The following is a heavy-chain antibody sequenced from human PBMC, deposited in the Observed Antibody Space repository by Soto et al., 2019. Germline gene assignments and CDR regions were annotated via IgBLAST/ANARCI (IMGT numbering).Heavy chain of an antibody. CDR1: GFTFNTYE. CDR2: ISTRGTSI. V-gene: IGHV3-48*03. J-gene: IGHJ4*02. Sequence: EVQLVESGGGLVQPGESLRLSCAAAGFTFNTYEMNWVRQAPGKGLEWVATISTRGTSIFYADSVKGRFSISRDNDNDSVSILMNNQRVDDTAVYYCARDRGYNTGWYGGALDLWGQGTLVTVSS. CDR3: ARDRGYNTGWYGGALDL. D-gene: IGHD6-19*01.